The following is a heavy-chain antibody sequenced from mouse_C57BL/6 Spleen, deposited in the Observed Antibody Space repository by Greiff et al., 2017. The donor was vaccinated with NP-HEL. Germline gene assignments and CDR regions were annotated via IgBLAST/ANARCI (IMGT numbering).Heavy chain of an antibody. V-gene: IGHV1-26*01. J-gene: IGHJ3*01. Sequence: EVQLQQSGPELVKPGASVKISCKASGYTFTDYYMNWVKQSHGKSLEWIGDINPNNGGTSYNQKFKGKATLTVDKSSSTAYMVLRSLTSEDSAVYYCAYGNLAWFAYWGQGTLVTVSA. CDR2: INPNNGGT. CDR1: GYTFTDYY. CDR3: AYGNLAWFAY. D-gene: IGHD2-1*01.